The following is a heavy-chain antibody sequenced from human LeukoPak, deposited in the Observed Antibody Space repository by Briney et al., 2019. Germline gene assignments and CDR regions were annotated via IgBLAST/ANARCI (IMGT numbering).Heavy chain of an antibody. CDR1: GGTFGSYT. CDR2: IIPILGIA. J-gene: IGHJ4*02. V-gene: IGHV1-69*02. D-gene: IGHD2-15*01. Sequence: SVKVSCKASGGTFGSYTISWVRQAPGQGLEWMGRIIPILGIANYAQKFQGRVTITADKSTSTAYMELSSLRSEDTAVYYCARGLVVVAAQFDYWGQGTLVTVSS. CDR3: ARGLVVVAAQFDY.